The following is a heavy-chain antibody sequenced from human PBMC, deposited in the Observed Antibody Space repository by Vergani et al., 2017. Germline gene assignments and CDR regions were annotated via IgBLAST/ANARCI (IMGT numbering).Heavy chain of an antibody. Sequence: EVQLLESGGGSVQPGGSLRLSCAASGFTFSSYAMSWVRQAPGRGLEWVANIKQDGSEKYYVDAVKGRFTISRDNAKNSLYLQMNSLRAEETAVYYCAREDGPYGMDVWGQGTTVTVSS. CDR1: GFTFSSYA. CDR3: AREDGPYGMDV. D-gene: IGHD5-24*01. CDR2: IKQDGSEK. V-gene: IGHV3-7*03. J-gene: IGHJ6*02.